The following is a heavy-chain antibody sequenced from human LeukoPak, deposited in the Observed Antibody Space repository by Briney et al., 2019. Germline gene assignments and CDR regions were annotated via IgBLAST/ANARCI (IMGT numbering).Heavy chain of an antibody. V-gene: IGHV4-34*01. CDR2: INDSGTT. Sequence: NASETLSLTCGVYGGSFSDYNWSWLRQSPEKGLEWIGEINDSGTTHYNPSLQSRVTISVDTANHQFSLRLNSLTAADTAVYFCARGLDLDGLDSWGPGTLVTVSS. CDR3: ARGLDLDGLDS. D-gene: IGHD1-1*01. CDR1: GGSFSDYN. J-gene: IGHJ4*02.